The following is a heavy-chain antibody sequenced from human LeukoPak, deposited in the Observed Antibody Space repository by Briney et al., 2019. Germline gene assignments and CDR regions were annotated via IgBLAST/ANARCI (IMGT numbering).Heavy chain of an antibody. Sequence: GGSLRLSCAASGFTVSSNYMSWVRQAPGKGLEWVSVIYSGGSTYYADSVKGRFTISRDNSKNTLYLQMNSLRAEDTAVYYCARCGAGLTGMDVWGQGTTVTVSS. CDR2: IYSGGST. V-gene: IGHV3-53*01. J-gene: IGHJ6*02. CDR3: ARCGAGLTGMDV. D-gene: IGHD3-22*01. CDR1: GFTVSSNY.